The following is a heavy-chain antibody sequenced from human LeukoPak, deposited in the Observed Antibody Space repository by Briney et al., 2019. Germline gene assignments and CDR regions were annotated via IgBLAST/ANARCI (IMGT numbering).Heavy chain of an antibody. CDR3: ARGRGGGRRENWFDP. CDR2: MNPNSGNT. V-gene: IGHV1-8*01. J-gene: IGHJ5*02. CDR1: GYTFTTYD. D-gene: IGHD3-16*01. Sequence: GPSVTVSFKASGYTFTTYDINWVRQTPAQGLEWMGCMNPNSGNTGYAQKFQGRVTMTRNTSISTAYMELSSLRSEDTAVYYCARGRGGGRRENWFDPWGQGTLVTVSS.